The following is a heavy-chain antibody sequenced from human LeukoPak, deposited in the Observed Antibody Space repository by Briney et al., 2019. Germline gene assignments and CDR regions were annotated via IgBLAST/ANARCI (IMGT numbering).Heavy chain of an antibody. V-gene: IGHV5-51*01. Sequence: GESLKISCKGSGYSFTRNWIGWVRQMPGKGLEWMGIIYPGDSDTRYSPPVQGQVTISADKSINTAYLQWSSLKASDTAMYYCARRVVNNRNWYFNLWGRGTLVTVSS. CDR3: ARRVVNNRNWYFNL. J-gene: IGHJ2*01. CDR1: GYSFTRNW. CDR2: IYPGDSDT. D-gene: IGHD4-23*01.